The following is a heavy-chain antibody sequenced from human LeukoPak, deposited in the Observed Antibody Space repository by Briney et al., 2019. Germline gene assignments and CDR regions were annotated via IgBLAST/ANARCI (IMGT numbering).Heavy chain of an antibody. V-gene: IGHV3-30*04. J-gene: IGHJ3*02. CDR1: GFTFSSCP. D-gene: IGHD3/OR15-3a*01. Sequence: GGSLRLSCAASGFTFSSCPMHWVRQAPGKGLEWVAVISYDGSNKYYADSVKGRLTISRDNSKNTLYLQMNSLRAEDTAVYYCAKAWSGTVGFDIWGQGTVVTVSS. CDR3: AKAWSGTVGFDI. CDR2: ISYDGSNK.